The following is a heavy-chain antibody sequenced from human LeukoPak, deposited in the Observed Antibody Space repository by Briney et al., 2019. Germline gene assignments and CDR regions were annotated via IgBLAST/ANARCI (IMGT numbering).Heavy chain of an antibody. J-gene: IGHJ4*02. D-gene: IGHD1/OR15-1a*01. V-gene: IGHV3-23*01. CDR3: AKDFEFKWQQPSDH. Sequence: GGSLRLSCAASGFTFSNYAMSWVRQFPGEGLEWVSGISGTGGNTYYADSVKGRFTISRDNSKNMLYLQMNTLTAEDTAIYFCAKDFEFKWQQPSDHWGQGTPVTVSS. CDR2: ISGTGGNT. CDR1: GFTFSNYA.